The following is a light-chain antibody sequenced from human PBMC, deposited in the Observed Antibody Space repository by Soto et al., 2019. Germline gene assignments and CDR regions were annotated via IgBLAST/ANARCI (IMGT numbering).Light chain of an antibody. CDR3: QQYNNWPWT. CDR1: QSISDT. Sequence: EIVITHSPATLSFSPVGRATLSCRASQSISDTLAWYQQKPGQAPRLLIYGASTRAPGFPARFSGSGSGTDFTLTISSLQSEDFAVYYCQQYNNWPWTFGQGTKVDIK. CDR2: GAS. V-gene: IGKV3-15*01. J-gene: IGKJ1*01.